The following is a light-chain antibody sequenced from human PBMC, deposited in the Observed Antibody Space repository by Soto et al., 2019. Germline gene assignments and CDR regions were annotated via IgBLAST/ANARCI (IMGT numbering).Light chain of an antibody. CDR2: GAS. CDR1: QSVKLN. J-gene: IGKJ3*01. CDR3: HQYTAWPRGT. Sequence: EIMMTQSPGTLSVSPGEGATLSCTASQSVKLNVAWYQQKPAQPPRLLLYGASTRATGIPVRFRGRGSGTEFTLNISSRQSDDSAVYDCHQYTAWPRGTFGPGTKVEI. V-gene: IGKV3-15*01.